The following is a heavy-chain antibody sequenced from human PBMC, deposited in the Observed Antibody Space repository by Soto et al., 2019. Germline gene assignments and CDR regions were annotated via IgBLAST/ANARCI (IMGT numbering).Heavy chain of an antibody. V-gene: IGHV3-30*03. CDR3: ARLGDSGYDFHYYYGMDV. CDR2: ISYDGSNK. D-gene: IGHD5-12*01. CDR1: RFSFSTYG. Sequence: GGSLRLSCAASRFSFSTYGMHWVRQAPGKGLEWVAVISYDGSNKYYADSVKGRFTISRDNSKNTLYLQMNSLRAEDTAVYYCARLGDSGYDFHYYYGMDVWGQGTTVTVSS. J-gene: IGHJ6*02.